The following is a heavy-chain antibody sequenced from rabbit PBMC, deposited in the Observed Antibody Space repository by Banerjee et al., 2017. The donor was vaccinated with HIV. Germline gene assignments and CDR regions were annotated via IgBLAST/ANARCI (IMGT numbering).Heavy chain of an antibody. V-gene: IGHV1S40*01. Sequence: QQLVESGGGLVKPGASLTLTCTASGFSFSSGYDMCWVRQAPGKGLEWIGCIWTDNSATYYASWAKGRFTISKTSSTTVTLQMTSLTAADTATYFCARDRSLTLWGPGTLVTVS. J-gene: IGHJ4*01. D-gene: IGHD3-3*01. CDR2: IWTDNSAT. CDR1: GFSFSSGYD. CDR3: ARDRSLTL.